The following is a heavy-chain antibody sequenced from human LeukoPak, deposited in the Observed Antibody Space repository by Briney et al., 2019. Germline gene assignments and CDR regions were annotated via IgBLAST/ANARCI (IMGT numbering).Heavy chain of an antibody. CDR3: ARASGAVAGKGNEY. CDR1: GYSFTTYW. V-gene: IGHV5-51*01. CDR2: IYPGDSDT. J-gene: IGHJ4*02. D-gene: IGHD6-19*01. Sequence: GESLKISCKGSGYSFTTYWIAWVRQMPGKGLEWMGIIYPGDSDTIYSPSFQGQVTVSADKSISTAYLQWSSLRASDTAMYYCARASGAVAGKGNEYWRQGTLVTVSS.